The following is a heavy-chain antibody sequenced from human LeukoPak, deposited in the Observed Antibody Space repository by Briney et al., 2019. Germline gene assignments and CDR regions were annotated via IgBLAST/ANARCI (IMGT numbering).Heavy chain of an antibody. CDR1: GESFSDYY. D-gene: IGHD1-1*01. Sequence: SETLSLTCAVYGESFSDYYCSWIRQPPGKGLEWIGEINHSGSTNYSPSLKSRVTISVNTSKNQFSLKLTSVTAADTAVYYCARDQDGVAPYLNGAFDIWGQGTMVIVSS. V-gene: IGHV4-34*01. CDR2: INHSGST. J-gene: IGHJ3*02. CDR3: ARDQDGVAPYLNGAFDI.